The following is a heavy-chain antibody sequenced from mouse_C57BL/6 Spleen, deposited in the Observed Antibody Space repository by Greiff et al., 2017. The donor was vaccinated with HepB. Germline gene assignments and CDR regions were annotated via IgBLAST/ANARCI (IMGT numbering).Heavy chain of an antibody. Sequence: EVKLQESGPELVKPGASVKISCKASGYSFTDYNMNWVKQSNGKSLEWIGVINPNYGTTSYNQKFKGKATLTVDQSSSTAYMQLNSLTSEDSAVYYCARRALYYDYDRGYAMDYWGQGTSVTVSS. CDR3: ARRALYYDYDRGYAMDY. J-gene: IGHJ4*01. CDR2: INPNYGTT. D-gene: IGHD2-4*01. CDR1: GYSFTDYN. V-gene: IGHV1-39*01.